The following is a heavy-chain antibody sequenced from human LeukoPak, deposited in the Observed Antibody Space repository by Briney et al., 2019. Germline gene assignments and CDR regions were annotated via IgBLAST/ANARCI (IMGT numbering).Heavy chain of an antibody. Sequence: SETLSLTCTVSGGSISTYYWGWIRQAPGKGLEWIGSIYYSGSTNYNPSLKSRVTISVDTSKNQFSLKLSSVTAADTAVYYCASLATAAGPDYYYYYYMDVWGKGTTVTISS. V-gene: IGHV4-59*01. CDR3: ASLATAAGPDYYYYYYMDV. J-gene: IGHJ6*03. CDR1: GGSISTYY. D-gene: IGHD6-13*01. CDR2: IYYSGST.